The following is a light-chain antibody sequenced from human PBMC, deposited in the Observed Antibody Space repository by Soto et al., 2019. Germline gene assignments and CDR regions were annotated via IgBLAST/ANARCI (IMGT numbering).Light chain of an antibody. CDR2: EVS. J-gene: IGLJ1*01. Sequence: QSALTQPASVSGSPGQSITISCTGTSSDVGGYNYVSWYQQHPGKAPKLMISEVSNRPSGVSNRFSGSKSGNTASLTISGLQAEDEADYYCAAWDDSLNGYVFGTGTKLTVL. CDR1: SSDVGGYNY. CDR3: AAWDDSLNGYV. V-gene: IGLV2-14*01.